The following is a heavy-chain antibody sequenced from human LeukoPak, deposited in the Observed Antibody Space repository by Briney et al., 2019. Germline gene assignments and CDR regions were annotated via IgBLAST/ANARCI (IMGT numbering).Heavy chain of an antibody. CDR2: IYTSGST. CDR1: GGSISSGSYY. D-gene: IGHD2-15*01. Sequence: SETLSLTCTVSGGSISSGSYYWSWIRQPAGKGLEWIGRIYTSGSTNYNPSLESRVTISVDTSKNQFSLKLSSVTAADTAVYYCARDRVVFHPGSTFDLWGRGTLVTVSS. CDR3: ARDRVVFHPGSTFDL. J-gene: IGHJ2*01. V-gene: IGHV4-61*02.